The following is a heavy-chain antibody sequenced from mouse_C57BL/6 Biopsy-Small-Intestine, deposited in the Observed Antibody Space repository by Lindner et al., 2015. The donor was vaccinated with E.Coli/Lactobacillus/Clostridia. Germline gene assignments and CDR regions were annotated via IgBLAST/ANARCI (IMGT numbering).Heavy chain of an antibody. D-gene: IGHD2-13*01. CDR2: ISYDGSN. CDR1: GYSITSGYY. V-gene: IGHV3-6*01. Sequence: VQLQESGPGLVKPSQSLSLTCSVTGYSITSGYYWSWVWQFPGNKLEWMGYISYDGSNNYNPSLKNRISITRDTSKNQFFLKLNSVAAEDTATYYCARRRYRGSDFNWYFDVWGTGTTVTVSS. J-gene: IGHJ1*03. CDR3: ARRRYRGSDFNWYFDV.